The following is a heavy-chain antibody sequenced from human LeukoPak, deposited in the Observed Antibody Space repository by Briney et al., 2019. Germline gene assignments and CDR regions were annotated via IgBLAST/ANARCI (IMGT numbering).Heavy chain of an antibody. V-gene: IGHV4-59*08. Sequence: SETLSLTCTVSGGSISSYYWSWIRQPSGKGLEWIGYIYYSGSTNYNPSLKSRVTISVDTSKNQFSLKLSSVTAADTAVHYCARHVIADAFDIWGQGTMVTVSS. CDR1: GGSISSYY. D-gene: IGHD2-21*01. CDR3: ARHVIADAFDI. CDR2: IYYSGST. J-gene: IGHJ3*02.